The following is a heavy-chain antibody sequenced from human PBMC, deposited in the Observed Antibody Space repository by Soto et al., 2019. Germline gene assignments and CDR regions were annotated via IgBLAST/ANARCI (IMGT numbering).Heavy chain of an antibody. D-gene: IGHD2-21*01. CDR1: GDSISRGGYY. J-gene: IGHJ5*02. Sequence: QVQLQESGPGLVKPSQTLSLTCTVSGDSISRGGYYWNWIRQHPRKGLEWIGYIHHSGSTNYNPSHKSRVTISVDTSKNQLYLELSNVTAADTAVYYCARDGAGAYGLGWFDPWGQGILVTVSS. V-gene: IGHV4-31*03. CDR2: IHHSGST. CDR3: ARDGAGAYGLGWFDP.